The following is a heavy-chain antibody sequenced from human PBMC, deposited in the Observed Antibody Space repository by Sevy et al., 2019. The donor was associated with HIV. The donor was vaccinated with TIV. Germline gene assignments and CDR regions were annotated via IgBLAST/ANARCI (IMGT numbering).Heavy chain of an antibody. CDR3: AREYYYGSGSFSSDY. Sequence: SLKISCAASGFTFSSYGMHWVRQAPGKGLEWVAVIWYDGSNKYYADSVKGRFTISRDNSKNTLYLQMNSLRAEDTAVYYCAREYYYGSGSFSSDYWGQGTLVTVSS. J-gene: IGHJ4*02. D-gene: IGHD3-10*01. V-gene: IGHV3-33*01. CDR1: GFTFSSYG. CDR2: IWYDGSNK.